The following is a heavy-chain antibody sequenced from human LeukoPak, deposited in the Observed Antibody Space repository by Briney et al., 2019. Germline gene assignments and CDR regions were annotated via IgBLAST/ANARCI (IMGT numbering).Heavy chain of an antibody. J-gene: IGHJ1*01. Sequence: NSSETLSLTCAVYGGSFSGYYWSWIRQPPGKGLEWIGEINHSGSTNYNPSLKSRVTISVDTSKNQFSLKLSSVTAADTAVYYCARDTYSSGWYRFKYFQHWGQGTLVTVSS. D-gene: IGHD6-19*01. CDR2: INHSGST. CDR1: GGSFSGYY. CDR3: ARDTYSSGWYRFKYFQH. V-gene: IGHV4-34*01.